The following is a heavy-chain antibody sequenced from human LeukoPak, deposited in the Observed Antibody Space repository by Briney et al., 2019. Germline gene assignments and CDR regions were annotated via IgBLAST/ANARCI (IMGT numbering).Heavy chain of an antibody. D-gene: IGHD3-3*01. Sequence: GGSLRLSCAASGFTFSSYGMHWVRQAPGKGLEWVAFIRYDGSNKYYADSVKGRFAISRDNSKNTLYLQMNSLRAEDTAVYYCAKDLIPYYDFWSGSNWFDPWGQGTLVTVSS. CDR2: IRYDGSNK. V-gene: IGHV3-30*02. CDR1: GFTFSSYG. J-gene: IGHJ5*02. CDR3: AKDLIPYYDFWSGSNWFDP.